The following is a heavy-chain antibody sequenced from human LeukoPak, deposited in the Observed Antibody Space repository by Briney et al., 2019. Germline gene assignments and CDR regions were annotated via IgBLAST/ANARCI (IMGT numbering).Heavy chain of an antibody. CDR2: TYYRSKWYT. D-gene: IGHD3-10*01. CDR3: ARQFGSVFGS. CDR1: GDSVSSNSAA. J-gene: IGHJ4*02. V-gene: IGHV6-1*01. Sequence: SQTLSLTCAISGDSVSSNSAAWNWVKQSPSRGLEWLGRTYYRSKWYTDYAESVKSRITINPDTSKNQFSLQLNSVTPEDTAVYYCARQFGSVFGSWGQGTLVTVSS.